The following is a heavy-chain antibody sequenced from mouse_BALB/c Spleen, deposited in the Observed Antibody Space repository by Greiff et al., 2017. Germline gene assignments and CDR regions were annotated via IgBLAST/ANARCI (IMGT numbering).Heavy chain of an antibody. CDR2: IWRGGST. CDR1: GFSLTSYG. V-gene: IGHV2-5-1*01. CDR3: AKNNRYDGDGYAMDY. J-gene: IGHJ4*01. D-gene: IGHD2-14*01. Sequence: QVHVKQSGPSLVQPSQSLSITCTVSGFSLTSYGVHWVRQSPGKGLEWLGVIWRGGSTDYNAAFMSRLSITKDNSKSQVFFKMNSLQADDTAIYYCAKNNRYDGDGYAMDYWGQGTSVTVSS.